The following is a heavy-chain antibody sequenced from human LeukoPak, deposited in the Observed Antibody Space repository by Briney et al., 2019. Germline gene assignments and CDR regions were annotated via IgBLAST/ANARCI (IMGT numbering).Heavy chain of an antibody. D-gene: IGHD6-13*01. CDR1: GFTFSSYG. Sequence: GGSLRLSCAASGFTFSSYGMHWVRQAPGKGLEWVSYISSSGSTIYYADSVKGRFTISRDSAKNSLCLQMNSLRAEDTAVYYCAKGYSSSPNWFDPWGQGTLVTVSS. CDR2: ISSSGSTI. J-gene: IGHJ5*02. V-gene: IGHV3-48*04. CDR3: AKGYSSSPNWFDP.